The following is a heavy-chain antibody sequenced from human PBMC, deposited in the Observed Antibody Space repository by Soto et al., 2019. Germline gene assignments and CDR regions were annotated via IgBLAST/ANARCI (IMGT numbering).Heavy chain of an antibody. V-gene: IGHV3-21*01. CDR3: ARELIGPGRENYYGMDV. CDR2: ISSSSSYI. J-gene: IGHJ6*02. CDR1: GFTFSSYS. Sequence: EVQLVESGGGLVKPGGSLRLSCAASGFTFSSYSMNWVRQAPGKGLEWVSSISSSSSYIYYADSVKGRFTISRDNAKKSLYLQMNSLIAEDTAVDYCARELIGPGRENYYGMDVWGQGTTVTVSS. D-gene: IGHD3-16*01.